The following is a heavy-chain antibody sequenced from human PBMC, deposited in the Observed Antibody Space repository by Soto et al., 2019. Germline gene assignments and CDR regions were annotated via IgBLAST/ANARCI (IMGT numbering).Heavy chain of an antibody. Sequence: SETLSLTCTVSGGSISSSSYYWGWIRQPPGKGLEWIGSIYYSGSTYYNPSLKSRVTISVDTSKNKFSLKLSSVTAADTAVYYCASYSSGWYGIRYPHMHVWGQGTTVTVSS. J-gene: IGHJ6*02. D-gene: IGHD6-19*01. CDR1: GGSISSSSYY. CDR2: IYYSGST. CDR3: ASYSSGWYGIRYPHMHV. V-gene: IGHV4-39*01.